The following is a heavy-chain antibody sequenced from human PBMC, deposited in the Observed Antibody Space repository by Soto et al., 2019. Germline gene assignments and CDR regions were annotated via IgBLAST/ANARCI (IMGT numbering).Heavy chain of an antibody. CDR2: ISGSGGST. Sequence: EXQLLESGGGXXXXGGXXXXXCAASXXXXXXXAMSXXXXXXGXGLEWVSXISGSGGSTYYADSVKGRFTISRDNSKNTLYLQMNSLRAEDTAVYYCAKDRDVLRYFDWPTPFDYWGQGTLVTVSS. CDR3: AKDRDVLRYFDWPTPFDY. D-gene: IGHD3-9*01. V-gene: IGHV3-23*01. J-gene: IGHJ4*02. CDR1: XXXXXXXA.